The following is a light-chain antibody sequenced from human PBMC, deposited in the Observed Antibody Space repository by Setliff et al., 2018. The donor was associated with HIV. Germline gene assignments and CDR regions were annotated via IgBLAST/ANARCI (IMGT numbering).Light chain of an antibody. V-gene: IGLV2-23*02. CDR1: SSDVEGYNL. CDR2: EVT. J-gene: IGLJ1*01. Sequence: QSVLAQPASVSGSPGQSITISCTGTSSDVEGYNLVSWYQQHPDKAPKLMIYEVTKRPSGVSNRFSGSKSGNTASLTISGLQAEDEADYYCCSYAGRTTFYVFGTGTKGTVL. CDR3: CSYAGRTTFYV.